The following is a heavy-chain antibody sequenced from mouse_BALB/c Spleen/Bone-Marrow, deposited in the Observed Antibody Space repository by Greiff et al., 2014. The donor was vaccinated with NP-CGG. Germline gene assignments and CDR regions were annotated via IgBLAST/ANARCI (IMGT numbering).Heavy chain of an antibody. J-gene: IGHJ3*01. CDR3: ARGAARATWFAY. CDR2: ISSGSSTI. Sequence: EVQLVESGGGLVQPGGSRKLSCAASGFTFSSFGMHWVRQAPEKGLEWVAYISSGSSTIYYADTVKGQFTIPRDNPNNTLFLQMTSLRSEDSAMYYCARGAARATWFAYWGQGTLVTVSA. CDR1: GFTFSSFG. D-gene: IGHD3-1*01. V-gene: IGHV5-17*02.